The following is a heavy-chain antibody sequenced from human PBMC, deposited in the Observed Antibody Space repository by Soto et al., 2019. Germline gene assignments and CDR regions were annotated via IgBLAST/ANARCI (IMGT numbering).Heavy chain of an antibody. CDR3: ARGRLSYYYGMDV. Sequence: PSVTLSLTCAVYGGSFSGYYWSWIRQPPGKGLEWIGEINHIGSTNYNPSLKSRVTISVDTSKNQFFLKLTSVTAADTAVYYCARGRLSYYYGMDVWGQGTRVTISS. J-gene: IGHJ6*02. CDR2: INHIGST. CDR1: GGSFSGYY. V-gene: IGHV4-34*01.